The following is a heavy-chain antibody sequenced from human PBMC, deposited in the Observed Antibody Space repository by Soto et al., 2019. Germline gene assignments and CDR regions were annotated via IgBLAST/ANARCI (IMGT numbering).Heavy chain of an antibody. Sequence: PSETLSLTCTVSGGSISSGGYYWSWIRQHPGKGLEWIGYIYYSGSTYYNPSLKSRVTISVDTSKNQFSLKLSSVTAADTAVYYCARCGRSTYYYDSSGYYRYYFDYWGQGTLVTVSS. CDR1: GGSISSGGYY. D-gene: IGHD3-22*01. CDR2: IYYSGST. CDR3: ARCGRSTYYYDSSGYYRYYFDY. J-gene: IGHJ4*02. V-gene: IGHV4-31*03.